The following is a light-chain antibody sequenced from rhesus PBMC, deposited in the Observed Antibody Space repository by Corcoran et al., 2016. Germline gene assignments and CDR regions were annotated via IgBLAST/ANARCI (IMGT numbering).Light chain of an antibody. J-gene: IGKJ1*01. Sequence: EIVMTQSPATLSLSPGETATLSCRASESVGSYLAWYQQKPGPAPKVLVHSTSFRATGTPDRFIGSGSRTECTLTISSLEPEDVGVYDCQQYNDLLWTFGHGTKVEIK. CDR1: ESVGSY. CDR3: QQYNDLLWT. V-gene: IGKV3-40*03. CDR2: STS.